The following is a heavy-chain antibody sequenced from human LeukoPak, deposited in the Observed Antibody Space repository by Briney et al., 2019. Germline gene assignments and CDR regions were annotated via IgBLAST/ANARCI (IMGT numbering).Heavy chain of an antibody. J-gene: IGHJ3*02. CDR2: IDWDDDK. D-gene: IGHD3-22*01. Sequence: SGPALVKPTQTLTLTCTFSGFSLSTSGMCVSWVRQPPGKALEWLALIDWDDDKYYSTSLKTRLTISKDTSKNQVVLTMTNMDPVDTATYYCARGRDNSGYYCNAFDIWGQGTMVTVSS. V-gene: IGHV2-70*20. CDR1: GFSLSTSGMC. CDR3: ARGRDNSGYYCNAFDI.